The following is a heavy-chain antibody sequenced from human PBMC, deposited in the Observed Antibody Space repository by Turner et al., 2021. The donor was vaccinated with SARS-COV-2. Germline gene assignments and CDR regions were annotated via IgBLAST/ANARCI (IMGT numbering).Heavy chain of an antibody. Sequence: QLQLQESGPGLVKPSETLSLTCTVSGCSISSSSYYWGWIRQLPGKGLEWIGSIYYSGSTYYNPSLKSRVTISVDTSKNQFSLKLSSVTAADTAVYYCAGEEVVFRASHTLYYYGMDVWGQGTTVTVSS. V-gene: IGHV4-39*01. CDR3: AGEEVVFRASHTLYYYGMDV. CDR2: IYYSGST. D-gene: IGHD3-22*01. CDR1: GCSISSSSYY. J-gene: IGHJ6*02.